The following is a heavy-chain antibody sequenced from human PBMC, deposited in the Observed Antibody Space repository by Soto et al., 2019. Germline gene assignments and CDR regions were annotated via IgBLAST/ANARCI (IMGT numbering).Heavy chain of an antibody. V-gene: IGHV4-39*01. CDR1: GGSISDETHY. D-gene: IGHD6-13*01. J-gene: IGHJ5*02. CDR2: IYYTGFT. CDR3: ARAKAPLYSSSWYWFDP. Sequence: PSETLSLTCTVSGGSISDETHYWGCIRQPPGRGLEWIGTIYYTGFTYYNPSLKSRVTISVDTSKNQFSLKLSSVTAADTAVYYCARAKAPLYSSSWYWFDPWGQGTLVTVSS.